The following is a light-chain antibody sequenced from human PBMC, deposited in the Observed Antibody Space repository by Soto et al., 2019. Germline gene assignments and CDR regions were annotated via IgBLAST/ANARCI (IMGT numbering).Light chain of an antibody. CDR1: QSVSTY. V-gene: IGKV3-11*01. CDR3: QQRSEWPFT. CDR2: VAS. Sequence: EIVLTQSPATLSLSPGERATLSCRASQSVSTYLAWYQQKPGQAPTLLIYVASNRATGIPARLSGSGSGTDFTLTISSLESEDFAIYSCQQRSEWPFTFGPGTKVDIK. J-gene: IGKJ3*01.